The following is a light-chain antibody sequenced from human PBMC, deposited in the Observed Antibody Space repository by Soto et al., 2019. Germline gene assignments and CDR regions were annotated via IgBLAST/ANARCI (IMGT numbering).Light chain of an antibody. J-gene: IGKJ1*01. CDR3: QQYGNSFVG. CDR1: PSVSRTY. V-gene: IGKV3-20*01. Sequence: EIVLTQSPGTLSLSPGERATLSGRASPSVSRTYLAWYQHEHGQAPRLXIYGASSRDTGIPDRFSGSGSGTEFTLIISRLEPEDFAVYYCQQYGNSFVGFGQGTKVDI. CDR2: GAS.